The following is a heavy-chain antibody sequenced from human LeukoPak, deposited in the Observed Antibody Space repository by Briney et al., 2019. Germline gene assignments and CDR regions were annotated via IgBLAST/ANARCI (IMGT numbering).Heavy chain of an antibody. CDR2: IYTSGST. CDR3: ARDRSKYGSGSYDY. V-gene: IGHV4-4*07. D-gene: IGHD3-10*01. CDR1: GGSISSYY. Sequence: PSETLSLTCTVSGGSISSYYWSWIRQPAGKGLEWIGRIYTSGSTNYNPSLKSRVTMSVDTSKNQFSLKLSSVTAADTAVYYCARDRSKYGSGSYDYWGQGTLVTVSS. J-gene: IGHJ4*02.